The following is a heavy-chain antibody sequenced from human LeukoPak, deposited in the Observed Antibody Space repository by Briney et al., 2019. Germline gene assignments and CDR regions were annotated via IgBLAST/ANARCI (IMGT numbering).Heavy chain of an antibody. V-gene: IGHV3-33*06. CDR1: GFTFSSYG. D-gene: IGHD2-21*02. J-gene: IGHJ4*02. CDR3: AKDALAYCGGDCYXGFDY. CDR2: IWYDGSNK. Sequence: QSGGSLRLSCAASGFTFSSYGMHWVRQAPGKGLEWVAVIWYDGSNKYYADSVKGRFTISRDNSKNTLYLQMNSLRAEHTAVYYCAKDALAYCGGDCYXGFDYWGQGXLVTVSS.